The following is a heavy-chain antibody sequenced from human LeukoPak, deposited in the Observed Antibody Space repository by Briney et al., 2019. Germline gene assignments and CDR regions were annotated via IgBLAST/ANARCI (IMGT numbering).Heavy chain of an antibody. V-gene: IGHV3-21*01. Sequence: PGGSLRLSCAASGFTFSTYSMNWVRQAPGKGLEWVSSISSSSSYIYYADSVKGRFTISRDNAKNSLHLQMNSLRAEDTAVYYCARARRIAAAGIGWGQGTLVTVSS. CDR1: GFTFSTYS. J-gene: IGHJ4*02. CDR3: ARARRIAAAGIG. D-gene: IGHD6-13*01. CDR2: ISSSSSYI.